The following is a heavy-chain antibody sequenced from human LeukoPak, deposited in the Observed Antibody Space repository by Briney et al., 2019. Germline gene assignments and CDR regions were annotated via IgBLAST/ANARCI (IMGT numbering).Heavy chain of an antibody. D-gene: IGHD6-6*01. CDR1: GFTFGDYA. J-gene: IGHJ4*02. CDR2: IRSKAYGGTI. V-gene: IGHV3-49*04. Sequence: GGSLRLSCTASGFTFGDYAMSWVRQAPGKGLEWVGFIRSKAYGGTIEYAASVKGRFTISRDDSKNIAYLQMNSLKTEDTAVYYCSSSDDYYSSSFFDYWGQGTLVTVSS. CDR3: SSSDDYYSSSFFDY.